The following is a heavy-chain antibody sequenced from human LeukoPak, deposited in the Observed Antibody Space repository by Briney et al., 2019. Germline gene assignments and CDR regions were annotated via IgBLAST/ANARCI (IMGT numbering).Heavy chain of an antibody. CDR1: GFTFSSYW. D-gene: IGHD1-1*01. CDR2: IKQDGSEK. J-gene: IGHJ6*03. CDR3: ARPRPGYYMDV. Sequence: GVTLRLSCAASGFTFSSYWMSWVRRAPGKGLEWVANIKQDGSEKYYVDSVKGRFTISRDNAKNSLYLQMNSLRAEDTAVYYCARPRPGYYMDVWGKGTTVTVSS. V-gene: IGHV3-7*01.